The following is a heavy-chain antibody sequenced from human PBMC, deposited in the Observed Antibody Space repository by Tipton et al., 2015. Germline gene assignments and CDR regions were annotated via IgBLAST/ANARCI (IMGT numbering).Heavy chain of an antibody. CDR2: ISASNGKT. CDR1: GYTFNTYA. J-gene: IGHJ6*02. V-gene: IGHV1-18*01. D-gene: IGHD6-13*01. Sequence: QLVQSGAEVKKPGASVKVSCKASGYTFNTYAISWVRQAPGQGLEWMGWISASNGKTKYAQKLQDRVTMTTDSSTSTAYMELRSLRSDDTAVYYCARNPGVASPGPTNYGMDVWGQGTTVTVSS. CDR3: ARNPGVASPGPTNYGMDV.